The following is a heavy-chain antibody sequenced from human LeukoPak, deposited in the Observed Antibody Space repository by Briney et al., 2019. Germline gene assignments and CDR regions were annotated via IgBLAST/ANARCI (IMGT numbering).Heavy chain of an antibody. CDR1: GITLSNYA. V-gene: IGHV3-23*01. J-gene: IGHJ4*02. D-gene: IGHD3-22*01. Sequence: GGSLRLSCAVSGITLSNYAMSWVRQAPGKGLEWVAGISGSGGGTHYADSVKGRFTISRDNPKNTLYLQMNNLRAGDTAVYFCAKRGVVIRVILVGFHKETYYFDSWGQGALVTVSS. CDR2: ISGSGGGT. CDR3: AKRGVVIRVILVGFHKETYYFDS.